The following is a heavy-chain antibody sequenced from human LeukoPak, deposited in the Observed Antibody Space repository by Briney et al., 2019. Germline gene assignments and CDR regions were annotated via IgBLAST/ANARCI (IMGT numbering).Heavy chain of an antibody. Sequence: PGRSLRLSCAASGFTFSSYGMHWVRQAPGKGLEWVAVISYDGSNKYYADSVKGRFTISRDNSKNTLYLQMNSLRAEDTAVYYCAKEDCGVDCSTFDYWGQGTLVTVSS. J-gene: IGHJ4*02. D-gene: IGHD2-21*02. CDR1: GFTFSSYG. CDR2: ISYDGSNK. CDR3: AKEDCGVDCSTFDY. V-gene: IGHV3-30*18.